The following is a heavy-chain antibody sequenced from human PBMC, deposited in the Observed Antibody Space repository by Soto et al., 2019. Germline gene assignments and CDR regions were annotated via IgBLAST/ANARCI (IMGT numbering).Heavy chain of an antibody. J-gene: IGHJ4*02. CDR3: SREDIDESFFDY. V-gene: IGHV4-31*03. CDR1: GGYISSGGNY. CDR2: FYYTGNT. Sequence: SETLSLTCSVSGGYISSGGNYWNWIRQHPGKGLEWIGYFYYTGNTNYNPSLKSRATISADMSKNRFSLKRTSVTAADTAMYYCSREDIDESFFDYWGQGILVTVSS.